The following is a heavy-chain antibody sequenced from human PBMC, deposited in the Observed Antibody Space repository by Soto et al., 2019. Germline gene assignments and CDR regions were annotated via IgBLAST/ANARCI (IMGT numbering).Heavy chain of an antibody. D-gene: IGHD3-22*01. J-gene: IGHJ4*02. V-gene: IGHV1-18*04. CDR2: ISAYNGNT. CDR1: GYTFTSYG. Sequence: ASVKVSCKASGYTFTSYGISWLRQCPGQGLEWMGWISAYNGNTNYAQKLQGRVTMTTDTSTSTAYMELRSLRSDDTAVYYCARHSGDYYDSSGYPDIDYWGQGTPVTVSS. CDR3: ARHSGDYYDSSGYPDIDY.